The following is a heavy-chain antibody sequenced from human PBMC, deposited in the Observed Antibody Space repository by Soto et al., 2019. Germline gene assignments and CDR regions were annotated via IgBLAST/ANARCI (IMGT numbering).Heavy chain of an antibody. D-gene: IGHD6-13*01. V-gene: IGHV3-13*01. J-gene: IGHJ4*02. CDR3: AKSQEIGTHFFDS. CDR1: GFTFSCFD. Sequence: SGGSLRLSCEASGFTFSCFDMHWVRQPTGKGLEWVSSIGTAGDTYYAVSVKGRFTISRDNAKNSLSLQMNSLRAGDMAVYFCAKSQEIGTHFFDSWGQGTQVTVSS. CDR2: IGTAGDT.